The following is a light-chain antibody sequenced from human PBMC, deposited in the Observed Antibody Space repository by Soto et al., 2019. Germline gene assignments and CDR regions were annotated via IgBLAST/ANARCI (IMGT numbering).Light chain of an antibody. CDR3: QQYGSSGT. J-gene: IGKJ1*01. CDR2: GAS. CDR1: QSVNSN. Sequence: EKVMTQSPVTLSVSPGERATLSCRASQSVNSNLAWYQQKPGQAPRLLIYGASNRATGIPDRFSGSGSGTDFTLTISRLEPEDSAVYYCQQYGSSGTFGQGTKVDIK. V-gene: IGKV3-20*01.